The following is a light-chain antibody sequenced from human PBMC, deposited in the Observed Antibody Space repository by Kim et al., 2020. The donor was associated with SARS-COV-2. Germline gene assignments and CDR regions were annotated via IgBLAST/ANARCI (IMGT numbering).Light chain of an antibody. J-gene: IGKJ1*01. CDR1: QSVSSN. CDR3: QQYNNWPPWT. Sequence: SPGARATLSGRASQSVSSNLAWYQQKPGQAPRLLVYGASTRATGIPARFSGGGSGTEFTLTISSLQSEDFAVYYCQQYNNWPPWTFGQGTKVDIK. CDR2: GAS. V-gene: IGKV3-15*01.